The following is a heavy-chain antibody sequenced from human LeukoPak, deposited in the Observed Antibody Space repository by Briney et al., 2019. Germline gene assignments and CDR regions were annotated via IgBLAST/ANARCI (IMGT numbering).Heavy chain of an antibody. J-gene: IGHJ6*04. CDR3: ARDRGIRYFDWLSPAYGMDV. CDR2: ISAYNGNT. V-gene: IGHV1-18*04. Sequence: ASVKVSCKASGYTFTSYGMSWVRQAPGQGLEWMGWISAYNGNTNYAQKLQGRVTMTTDTSTSTAYMELRSLRSDDTAVYYCARDRGIRYFDWLSPAYGMDVWGKGTTVTVSS. D-gene: IGHD3-9*01. CDR1: GYTFTSYG.